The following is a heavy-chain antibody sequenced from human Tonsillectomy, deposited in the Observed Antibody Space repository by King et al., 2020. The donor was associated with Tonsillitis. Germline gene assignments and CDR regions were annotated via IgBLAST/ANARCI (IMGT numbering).Heavy chain of an antibody. J-gene: IGHJ4*02. Sequence: VQLVQSGAEVKKPGASVKVSCKASGYTFTSYYMHWVRQAPGQGLEWMGLINPSGGRTSYAQKLQGRVTMTRDTSTSTVYMELSSLRSEDTAVYYCARAVASYFDYWGQGTLVTVSS. CDR1: GYTFTSYY. V-gene: IGHV1-46*04. CDR2: INPSGGRT. CDR3: ARAVASYFDY.